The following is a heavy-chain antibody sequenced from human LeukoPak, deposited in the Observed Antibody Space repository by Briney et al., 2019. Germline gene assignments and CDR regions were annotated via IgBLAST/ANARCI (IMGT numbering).Heavy chain of an antibody. J-gene: IGHJ6*02. V-gene: IGHV3-33*01. CDR2: IWYDGSNK. Sequence: SGGSLRLSCAASGFTFSSYGMPWVRQAPGKGLEWVAVIWYDGSNKYYADSVKGRFTISRDNSKNTLYLQMNSLRAEDTAVYYCARDGYYDFWSGYYMTDYYYGMDVWGQGTTVTVSS. CDR1: GFTFSSYG. CDR3: ARDGYYDFWSGYYMTDYYYGMDV. D-gene: IGHD3-3*01.